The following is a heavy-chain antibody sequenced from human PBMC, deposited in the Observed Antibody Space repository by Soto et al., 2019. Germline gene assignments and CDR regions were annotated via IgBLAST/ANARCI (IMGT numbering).Heavy chain of an antibody. J-gene: IGHJ6*03. CDR2: IKQDGSEK. CDR3: AREAHYSNYDPYFVGRVHYYYMDV. Sequence: PGGSLRLSCAASGFTFSSYWMSWVRQAPGKGLEWVANIKQDGSEKYYVDSVKGRFTISRDNAKNSLYLQMNSLRAEDTAVYYCAREAHYSNYDPYFVGRVHYYYMDVWGKGTTVTVSS. D-gene: IGHD4-4*01. V-gene: IGHV3-7*01. CDR1: GFTFSSYW.